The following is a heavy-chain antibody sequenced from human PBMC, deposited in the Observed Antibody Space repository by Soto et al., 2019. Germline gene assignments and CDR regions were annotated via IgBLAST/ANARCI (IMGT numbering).Heavy chain of an antibody. V-gene: IGHV3-30*18. CDR1: GFTFSSYG. J-gene: IGHJ4*02. CDR3: AKDGAPDYYDSSGYYDY. D-gene: IGHD3-22*01. Sequence: GGSLRLSCAASGFTFSSYGMHWVRQAPGKGLEWVAVISYDGSNKYYADSVKGRFTISRDNSKNTLYLQMNSLRAEDTAVYYCAKDGAPDYYDSSGYYDYWGPGTLVTV. CDR2: ISYDGSNK.